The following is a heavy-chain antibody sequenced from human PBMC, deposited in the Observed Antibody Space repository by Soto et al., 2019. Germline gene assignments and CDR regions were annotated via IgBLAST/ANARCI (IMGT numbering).Heavy chain of an antibody. CDR3: AKVKTWTYLDY. CDR2: ISGSGGTT. Sequence: GGSLRLSCSAYGFTFGSYAMSWVRQAPGKGLEWVSAISGSGGTTYYADSVKGRFTLSRDNSKNTLYLQMNSLRAEDTALYYCAKVKTWTYLDYWGQGTLVTVSS. V-gene: IGHV3-23*01. CDR1: GFTFGSYA. D-gene: IGHD5-12*01. J-gene: IGHJ4*02.